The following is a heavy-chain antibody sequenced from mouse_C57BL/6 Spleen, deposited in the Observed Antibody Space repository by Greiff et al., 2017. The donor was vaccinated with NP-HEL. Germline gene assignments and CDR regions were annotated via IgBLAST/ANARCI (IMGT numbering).Heavy chain of an antibody. V-gene: IGHV1-15*01. CDR3: TRDYYGSGDYAMDY. CDR1: GYTFTDYE. Sequence: VQLQQSGAELVRPGASVTLSCKASGYTFTDYEMHWVKQTPVHGLEWIGAIDPETGGTAYNQKFKGKAILTADKSSSTAYMELRSLTSEDSAVYYCTRDYYGSGDYAMDYWGQGTSVTVSS. D-gene: IGHD1-1*01. J-gene: IGHJ4*01. CDR2: IDPETGGT.